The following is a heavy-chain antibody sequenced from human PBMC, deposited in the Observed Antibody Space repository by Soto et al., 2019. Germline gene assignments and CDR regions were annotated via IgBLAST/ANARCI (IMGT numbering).Heavy chain of an antibody. D-gene: IGHD3-16*02. Sequence: ASVKVSCKASGYTFTGKYLHWVRQAPGQGLEWMGWINPNSGVTNYAEKFQGRVTMTRDTSNSTAYMDLTRLKSDDTAVYYCARDIVSTTGCFDPWGQGTLVTVSS. CDR2: INPNSGVT. CDR3: ARDIVSTTGCFDP. CDR1: GYTFTGKY. J-gene: IGHJ5*02. V-gene: IGHV1-2*02.